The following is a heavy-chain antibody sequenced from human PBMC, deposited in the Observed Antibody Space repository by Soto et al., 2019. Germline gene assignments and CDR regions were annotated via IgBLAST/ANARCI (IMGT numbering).Heavy chain of an antibody. CDR1: GGSISSYY. D-gene: IGHD3-10*01. CDR2: IYYSGST. Sequence: QVQLQESGPGLVKPSETLSLTCTVSGGSISSYYWSWIRQPPGKGLEWIGYIYYSGSTNYNPSLKSRVTRSVDTSKNQFSLKLSSVTAADTAVYYCARDRSGSYYPQDWFDPWGQGTLVTVSS. CDR3: ARDRSGSYYPQDWFDP. V-gene: IGHV4-59*01. J-gene: IGHJ5*02.